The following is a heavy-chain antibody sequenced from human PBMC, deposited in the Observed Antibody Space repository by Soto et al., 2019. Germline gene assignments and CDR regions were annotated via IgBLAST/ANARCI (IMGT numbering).Heavy chain of an antibody. Sequence: GGSLRLSCAASGFTFSSYGMHWVRQAPGTGLEWVAVIWYDGSNKYYADSVKGRFTISRDNSKNTLYLQMNSLRAEDTAVYYCARDLGITMIVVVPDAFDIWGQGTMVTVSS. J-gene: IGHJ3*02. CDR3: ARDLGITMIVVVPDAFDI. V-gene: IGHV3-33*01. CDR2: IWYDGSNK. D-gene: IGHD3-22*01. CDR1: GFTFSSYG.